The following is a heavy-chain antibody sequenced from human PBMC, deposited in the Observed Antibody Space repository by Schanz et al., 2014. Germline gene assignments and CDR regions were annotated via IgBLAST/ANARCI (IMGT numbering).Heavy chain of an antibody. V-gene: IGHV4-31*03. CDR2: ISYSGST. J-gene: IGHJ6*02. CDR3: ARDSLRGATGGYGMDV. CDR1: GGSVSSGGDY. D-gene: IGHD2-8*02. Sequence: QVQLQESGPGLVKPSQTLSLTCTVSGGSVSSGGDYWSWIRQHPGKGLEWIGFISYSGSTYYNPSLKGRVTISVDRAKNRFSLKVRSVTAADTAVYYCARDSLRGATGGYGMDVWGQGTTVTVSS.